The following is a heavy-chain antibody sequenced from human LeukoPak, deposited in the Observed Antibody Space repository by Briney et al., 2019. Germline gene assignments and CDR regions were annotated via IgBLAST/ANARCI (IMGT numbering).Heavy chain of an antibody. V-gene: IGHV3-30*04. J-gene: IGHJ4*02. Sequence: GGSLRLSCAASGFTFSSHAMHWVRQAPGKGLEWVAVISYDGSNKYYADSVKGRFTISRDNSKNTLYLQMNSLRAEDTAVYYCVSFYETYWGRGTLVTVSS. CDR2: ISYDGSNK. D-gene: IGHD2/OR15-2a*01. CDR3: VSFYETY. CDR1: GFTFSSHA.